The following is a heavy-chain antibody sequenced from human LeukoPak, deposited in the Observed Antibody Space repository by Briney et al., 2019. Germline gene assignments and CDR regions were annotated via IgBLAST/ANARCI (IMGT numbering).Heavy chain of an antibody. CDR3: AGGYDSGIYGWFDP. Sequence: SETLSLTCIVSGGSISSYYWIWIRRPPGKGLEWIGHISHSGSTNYNPSLQSRVTISVDTSKKQFSLKLNSVTAADTAVYYCAGGYDSGIYGWFDPWGQGTLVTVSS. D-gene: IGHD3-10*01. J-gene: IGHJ5*02. CDR1: GGSISSYY. V-gene: IGHV4-59*01. CDR2: ISHSGST.